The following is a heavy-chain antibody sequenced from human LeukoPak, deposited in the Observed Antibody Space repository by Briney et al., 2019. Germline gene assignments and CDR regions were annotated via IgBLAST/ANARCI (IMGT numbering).Heavy chain of an antibody. J-gene: IGHJ4*02. Sequence: GGSLRLSCAASGFTFSSYGMHWVRQAPGKGLKWVAFIRYDGSNKYYADSLKGRFTISRDNSKNTLYLQMNSLRAEDTAVYYCAKDRDSYYGSGSEFDYWGQGTLVTVSS. CDR2: IRYDGSNK. D-gene: IGHD3-10*01. CDR3: AKDRDSYYGSGSEFDY. CDR1: GFTFSSYG. V-gene: IGHV3-30*02.